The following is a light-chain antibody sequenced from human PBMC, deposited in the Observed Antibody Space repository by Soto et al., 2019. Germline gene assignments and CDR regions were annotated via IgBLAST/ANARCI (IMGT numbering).Light chain of an antibody. CDR3: QQYGSSLGWT. Sequence: EIVLTQSPGTLSLSPGERVTLSCRASQSVSSSFLAWYQQKPGQAPRLLIYGASSRATGIPDRFSGSGSGTDFTLTISRLEPEDFAVYYCQQYGSSLGWTFGQGTKVDIK. CDR2: GAS. CDR1: QSVSSSF. J-gene: IGKJ1*01. V-gene: IGKV3-20*01.